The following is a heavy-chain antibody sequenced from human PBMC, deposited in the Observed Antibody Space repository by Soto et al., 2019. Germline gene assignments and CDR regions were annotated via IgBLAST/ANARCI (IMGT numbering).Heavy chain of an antibody. CDR1: GFTFRSYG. V-gene: IGHV3-30-3*02. CDR2: IKSDGTTA. Sequence: QVKLVESGGGVVQPGRSRRLSCVTSGFTFRSYGMHWVRQSPDKGLEWVAVIKSDGTTADYIESVKGRFFISRDNSKKTVYLQINTLTPEDTGIFYCAKPRFSLEWPPFDPWGQGTLVTVSS. J-gene: IGHJ5*02. CDR3: AKPRFSLEWPPFDP. D-gene: IGHD3-3*01.